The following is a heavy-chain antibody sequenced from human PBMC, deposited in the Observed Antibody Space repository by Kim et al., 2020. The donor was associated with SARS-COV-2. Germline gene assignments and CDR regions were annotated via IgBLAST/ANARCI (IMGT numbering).Heavy chain of an antibody. J-gene: IGHJ6*02. Sequence: DSVKGRFTISRDNAKNTLYLQMNSLRAEDTAVYYFASPTYYDFWGYGMDVWGQGTTVTVSS. CDR3: ASPTYYDFWGYGMDV. D-gene: IGHD3-3*01. V-gene: IGHV3-74*01.